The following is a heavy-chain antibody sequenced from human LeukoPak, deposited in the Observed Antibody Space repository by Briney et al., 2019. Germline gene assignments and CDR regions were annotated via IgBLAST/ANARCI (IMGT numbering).Heavy chain of an antibody. CDR1: GFMFSNFA. D-gene: IGHD1-14*01. V-gene: IGHV3-23*01. Sequence: PGGSLRLSCAASGFMFSNFAMSWVRQAPGKGLEWVSSIGGPGTDTYYADSVQGRFTVSRDNSKNTLYLQLNSLRAEDTAVYYCAKDAIPRNSIWDHFDSWGQGTLVSVSS. CDR3: AKDAIPRNSIWDHFDS. CDR2: IGGPGTDT. J-gene: IGHJ4*02.